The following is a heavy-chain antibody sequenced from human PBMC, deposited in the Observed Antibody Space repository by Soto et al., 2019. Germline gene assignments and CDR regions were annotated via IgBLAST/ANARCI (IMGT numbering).Heavy chain of an antibody. CDR3: ARIAPPGDVTIDWVYFDY. D-gene: IGHD2-2*01. Sequence: SGPTLVNPTQTLTLTCTFSGFSLSTSGMRVSWIRQPPGKALEWLARIDWDDDKFYSTSLKTRLTISKDTSKNQVVLTMTNMDPVDTATYYCARIAPPGDVTIDWVYFDYWGQGTLVTVSS. CDR1: GFSLSTSGMR. CDR2: IDWDDDK. J-gene: IGHJ4*02. V-gene: IGHV2-70*04.